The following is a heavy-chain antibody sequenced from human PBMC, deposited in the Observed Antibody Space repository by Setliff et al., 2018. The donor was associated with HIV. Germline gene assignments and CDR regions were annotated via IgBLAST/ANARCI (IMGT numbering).Heavy chain of an antibody. D-gene: IGHD3-10*01. CDR1: GDSISSYY. CDR3: ARGREVMTTAPYWYFDL. V-gene: IGHV4-59*12. Sequence: SETLSLTCTVSGDSISSYYWSWIRQPPGKGLEWIGYIYHTGITKYNPSLKSRATSSVDTSKNQFYLKLNTVTAADTAVYYCARGREVMTTAPYWYFDLWGRGTLVTVSS. CDR2: IYHTGIT. J-gene: IGHJ2*01.